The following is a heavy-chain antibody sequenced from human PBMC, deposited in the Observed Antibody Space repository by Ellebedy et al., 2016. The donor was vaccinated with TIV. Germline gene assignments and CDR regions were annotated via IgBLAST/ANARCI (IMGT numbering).Heavy chain of an antibody. J-gene: IGHJ4*02. CDR2: IYYSGTT. CDR1: GGSLTNHF. V-gene: IGHV4-59*11. D-gene: IGHD1/OR15-1a*01. Sequence: MPSETLSLTCTVSGGSLTNHFWSWIRQPPGKGLEWIASIYYSGTTNYNPSLKSRVTISVDTSKSQFSLKLTSVTAADTAVYFCARGTGTTFYWGQGTLVTVSS. CDR3: ARGTGTTFY.